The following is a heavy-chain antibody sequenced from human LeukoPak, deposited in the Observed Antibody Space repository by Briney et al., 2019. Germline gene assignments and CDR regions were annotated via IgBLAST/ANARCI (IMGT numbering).Heavy chain of an antibody. CDR2: IYYSGST. D-gene: IGHD3-10*01. V-gene: IGHV4-39*01. CDR3: ARLIGSGSPKYYFDY. Sequence: PSETLSLTCTVSGGSISSSSYYWGWIRQPPGKGLEWIGNIYYSGSTYYNPSLKSRVTISVDTSKNQFSLKLSSVTAADTAVYYCARLIGSGSPKYYFDYWGQGTLVTVSS. J-gene: IGHJ4*02. CDR1: GGSISSSSYY.